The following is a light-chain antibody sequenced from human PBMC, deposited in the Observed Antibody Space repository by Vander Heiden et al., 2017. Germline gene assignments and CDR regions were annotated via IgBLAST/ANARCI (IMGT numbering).Light chain of an antibody. CDR3: SSDTSSSTYV. CDR1: SSDVGSYNR. Sequence: QSALTQPPSVSGSPGQSVTISCTGTSSDVGSYNRVSWYQQPPGTAPKLMISEVTNRPAGVPDRFSGSKSGNTASLTISGLQAEDEADYYCSSDTSSSTYVFGTGTKVTVL. J-gene: IGLJ1*01. V-gene: IGLV2-18*02. CDR2: EVT.